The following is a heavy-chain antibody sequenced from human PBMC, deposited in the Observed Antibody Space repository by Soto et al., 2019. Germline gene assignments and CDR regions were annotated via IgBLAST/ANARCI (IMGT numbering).Heavy chain of an antibody. V-gene: IGHV3-73*01. J-gene: IGHJ6*02. CDR3: FRENYFSYHGMDV. CDR1: GFAFRAST. CDR2: IKSKANSYAT. Sequence: PGGSLRLYCAVPGFAFRASTIHWVRQASGKGLEWVGRIKSKANSYATAYAASVKGRFIISRDDPKTTAYLQMSSLKIEDTAVYYCFRENYFSYHGMDVWGQGTTVTVSS.